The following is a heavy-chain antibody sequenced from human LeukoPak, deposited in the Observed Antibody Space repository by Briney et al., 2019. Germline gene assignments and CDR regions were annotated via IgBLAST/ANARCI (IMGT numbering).Heavy chain of an antibody. V-gene: IGHV4-59*01. CDR3: ARVSFSSGWYYYYYMDV. CDR1: GGSISSYY. J-gene: IGHJ6*03. Sequence: SETLSLTCTVSGGSISSYYWSWIRQPPGKGLEWIGYIYYSGSTNYNPSLKSRVTISVDTSKNQFSLKLSSVTAADTAVYYCARVSFSSGWYYYYYMDVWGKGTTVTISS. CDR2: IYYSGST. D-gene: IGHD6-19*01.